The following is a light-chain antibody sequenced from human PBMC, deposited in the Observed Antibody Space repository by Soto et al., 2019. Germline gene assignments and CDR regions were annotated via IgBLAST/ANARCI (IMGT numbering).Light chain of an antibody. J-gene: IGKJ4*01. CDR2: GAS. V-gene: IGKV3-20*01. Sequence: EIVLTQSPGTLSLSPGERATLSCRASQSVSSSYLAWYQQKPGQAPRLLIYGASSRATSIPDRFSGSGSGTDFTLSISRLEPEDVAVSYCQHYDGTLTFGGGTKVEIK. CDR1: QSVSSSY. CDR3: QHYDGTLT.